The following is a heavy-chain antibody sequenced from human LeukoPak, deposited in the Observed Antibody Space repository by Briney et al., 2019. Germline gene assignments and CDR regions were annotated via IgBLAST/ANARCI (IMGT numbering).Heavy chain of an antibody. V-gene: IGHV3-30*02. D-gene: IGHD2-2*01. Sequence: GGSLRLSCAASGFTFSSYWMHWVRQAPGKGLVWVAFIRYDGSNKYYADSVKGRFTISRDNSKNTLYLQMNSLRAEDTAVYYCAKEGCSSTSCYFLYYYYYYMDVWGKGTTVTVSS. CDR3: AKEGCSSTSCYFLYYYYYYMDV. CDR1: GFTFSSYW. CDR2: IRYDGSNK. J-gene: IGHJ6*03.